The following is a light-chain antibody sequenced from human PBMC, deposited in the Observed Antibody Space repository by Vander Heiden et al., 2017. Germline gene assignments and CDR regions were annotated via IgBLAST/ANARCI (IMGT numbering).Light chain of an antibody. CDR3: QQYNSYSPA. Sequence: DIQMTQSPSTLSASVGDRVTITCRASQSISSWLAWYQQKPGKAPKLLIYKASSLESGVPSRFSGSGSGTEFTLTISSLQPDDFATYYRQQYNSYSPAFGPGTKVDIK. CDR2: KAS. J-gene: IGKJ3*01. CDR1: QSISSW. V-gene: IGKV1-5*03.